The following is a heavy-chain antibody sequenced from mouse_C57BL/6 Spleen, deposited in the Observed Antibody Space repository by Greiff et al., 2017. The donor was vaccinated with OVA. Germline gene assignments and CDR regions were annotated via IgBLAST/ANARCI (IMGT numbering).Heavy chain of an antibody. Sequence: VNVVESGPELVKPGASVKISCKASGYSFTSYYIHWVKQRPGQGLEWIGWIYPGSGNTKYNEKFKGKATLTADTSSSTAYMQLSSLTSEDSAVYYCARDDGSSYVWFAYWGQGTLVTVSA. V-gene: IGHV1-66*01. CDR1: GYSFTSYY. CDR3: ARDDGSSYVWFAY. J-gene: IGHJ3*01. D-gene: IGHD1-1*01. CDR2: IYPGSGNT.